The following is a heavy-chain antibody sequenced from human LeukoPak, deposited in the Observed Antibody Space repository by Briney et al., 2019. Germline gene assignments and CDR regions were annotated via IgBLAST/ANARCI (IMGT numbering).Heavy chain of an antibody. V-gene: IGHV1-69*01. CDR3: ARDIEGWVVPAALVGFDP. CDR2: IIPIFGTA. Sequence: GSSVKVSCKASGGTFSSYAISWGRQAPGQGLEWMGGIIPIFGTANYAQKFQGRVTITADESTSTAYMELSSLRSEDTAVYYCARDIEGWVVPAALVGFDPWGQGTLVTVSS. CDR1: GGTFSSYA. D-gene: IGHD2-2*01. J-gene: IGHJ5*02.